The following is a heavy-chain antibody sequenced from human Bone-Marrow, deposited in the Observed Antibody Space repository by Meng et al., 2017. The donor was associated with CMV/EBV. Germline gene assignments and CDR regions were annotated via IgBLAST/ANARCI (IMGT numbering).Heavy chain of an antibody. D-gene: IGHD3-16*01. CDR1: GFTFSSYA. CDR2: ISYDGSNK. J-gene: IGHJ4*02. Sequence: GGSLRLSCAASGFTFSSYAMSWVRQAPGKGLEWVAVISYDGSNKYYADSVKGRFTISRDNSKNTLYLQMNSLRAEDTAVYYCAGGRLMGLAEYWGQGTLVTVSS. CDR3: AGGRLMGLAEY. V-gene: IGHV3-30-3*01.